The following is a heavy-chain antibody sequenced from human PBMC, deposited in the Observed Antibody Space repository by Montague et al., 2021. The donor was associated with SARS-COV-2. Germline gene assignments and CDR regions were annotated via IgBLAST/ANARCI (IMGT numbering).Heavy chain of an antibody. CDR3: ARGGRQWLVIDPRYYFDY. D-gene: IGHD6-19*01. CDR2: INHSGST. CDR1: GGPFSGYH. Sequence: SETLSLTCAVYGGPFSGYHWSWIRQPPGKGLEWIGEINHSGSTNYNPSLKSRVTISVDTSKNQFSLKLSSVTAADTAVYYCARGGRQWLVIDPRYYFDYWGQGTLVTVSS. J-gene: IGHJ4*01. V-gene: IGHV4-34*01.